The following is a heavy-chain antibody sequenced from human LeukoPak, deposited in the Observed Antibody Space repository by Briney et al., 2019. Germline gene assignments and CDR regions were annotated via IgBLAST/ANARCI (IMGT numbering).Heavy chain of an antibody. CDR1: GFTFDDYG. V-gene: IGHV3-20*04. CDR3: ARRMRCGGDCYSVDY. Sequence: PGGSLRLSCAASGFTFDDYGMNWVRQGPGKGPEWVSGINWNGGSTGYADSVKGRFTISRDNAENSLYLQMNSLRAEDTALYYCARRMRCGGDCYSVDYWGQGTLVTVSS. J-gene: IGHJ4*02. CDR2: INWNGGST. D-gene: IGHD2-21*02.